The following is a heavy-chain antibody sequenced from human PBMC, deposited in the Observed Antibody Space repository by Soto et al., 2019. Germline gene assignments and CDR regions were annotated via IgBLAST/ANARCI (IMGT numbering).Heavy chain of an antibody. Sequence: GGSLRLSCAASGFTFSDYYMSWIRQAPGKGLEWVSYISSSGSTIYYADSVKGRFTISRDNAKNSLYLQMNSLRAEDTAVYYCARDDPAMVDPHYYYMDVWGKGTTVTVSS. CDR2: ISSSGSTI. J-gene: IGHJ6*03. V-gene: IGHV3-11*01. CDR3: ARDDPAMVDPHYYYMDV. CDR1: GFTFSDYY. D-gene: IGHD5-18*01.